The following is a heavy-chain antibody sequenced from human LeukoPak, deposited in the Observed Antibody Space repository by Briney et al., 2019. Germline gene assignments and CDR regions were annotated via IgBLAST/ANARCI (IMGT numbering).Heavy chain of an antibody. CDR3: ASRGDYDAFDI. J-gene: IGHJ3*02. CDR1: GGSFSGYY. Sequence: SETLSLTCAVYGGSFSGYYWSWIRQPPGKGLEWIGEINHSGSTNYNPPLKSRVTISVDKSKNQFSLKLSSVTAADTAVYYCASRGDYDAFDIWGQGTMVTVSS. CDR2: INHSGST. V-gene: IGHV4-34*01. D-gene: IGHD4-17*01.